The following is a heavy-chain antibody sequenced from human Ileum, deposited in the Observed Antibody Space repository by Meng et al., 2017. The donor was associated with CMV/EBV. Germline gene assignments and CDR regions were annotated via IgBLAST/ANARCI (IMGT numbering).Heavy chain of an antibody. J-gene: IGHJ4*02. CDR3: AKSPAVASSSLDY. D-gene: IGHD1-1*01. V-gene: IGHV3-21*03. CDR2: ISTSGRYI. Sequence: CSASGCNFNTSAFSWVRQAPGKGLEWVSSISTSGRYIYYAESLRGRFTISRDNAKNSVLLQMKSLTVEDTGVYYCAKSPAVASSSLDYWGQGTLVTVSS. CDR1: GCNFNTSA.